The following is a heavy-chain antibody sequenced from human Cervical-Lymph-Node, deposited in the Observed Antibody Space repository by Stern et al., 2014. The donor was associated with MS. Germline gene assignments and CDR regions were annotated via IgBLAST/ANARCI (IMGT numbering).Heavy chain of an antibody. Sequence: VQLVESGAEVKKPGASVKVSCTAAGYIFTAYYIHWLRQAPGQGLVWLGWIGPDRGGTNYAQKFQGRVTMTRDTSISTAYMELTSPTSDDTAVYYCARMAYSNIYYAGLDIWGQGTMVTVSS. V-gene: IGHV1-2*02. D-gene: IGHD6-13*01. J-gene: IGHJ3*02. CDR2: IGPDRGGT. CDR3: ARMAYSNIYYAGLDI. CDR1: GYIFTAYY.